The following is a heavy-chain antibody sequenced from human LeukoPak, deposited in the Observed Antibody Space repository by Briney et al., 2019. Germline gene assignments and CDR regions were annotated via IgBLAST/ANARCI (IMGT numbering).Heavy chain of an antibody. CDR1: GYTFTSYY. J-gene: IGHJ6*04. D-gene: IGHD3-3*01. Sequence: GASVKVSCKASGYTFTSYYMHWVRQAPGQGLEWMEIINPSGGSTSYAQKFQGRVTMTRDTSTSTVYMELSSLRSEDTAVYYCARGFSTIFGVVIPPDVWGKGTTVTVSS. CDR3: ARGFSTIFGVVIPPDV. CDR2: INPSGGST. V-gene: IGHV1-46*01.